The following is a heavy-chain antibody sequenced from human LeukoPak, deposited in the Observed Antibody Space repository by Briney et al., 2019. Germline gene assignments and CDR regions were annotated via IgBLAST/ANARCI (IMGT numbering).Heavy chain of an antibody. J-gene: IGHJ4*02. CDR1: GFTFSSCG. V-gene: IGHV3-30*18. D-gene: IGHD3-10*01. Sequence: GRSLRLSCAASGFTFSSCGMHWVRQAPGKGLEWVAVITYDGDTTHFEDSVKGRFTISRDTSKSTLYLQMNSLGAEDTAVYYCVKEQGSGSYRTADYWGQGTLVTVSS. CDR3: VKEQGSGSYRTADY. CDR2: ITYDGDTT.